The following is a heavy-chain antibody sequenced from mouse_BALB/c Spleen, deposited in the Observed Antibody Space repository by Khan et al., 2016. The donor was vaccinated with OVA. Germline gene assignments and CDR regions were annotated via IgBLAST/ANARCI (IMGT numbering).Heavy chain of an antibody. J-gene: IGHJ2*01. D-gene: IGHD2-4*01. CDR2: VYPYNGGT. Sequence: EVQLQESGPELVKPGASVKISCKAAGYTFTDYNMHWVKQSHGKSLEWIGYVYPYNGGTAYSHKFKSKATLTVDISSSTAYMELRSLTSEDSAVXYCVRSSGPGYDYDFDNWGQGTTLTVSS. V-gene: IGHV1S29*02. CDR3: VRSSGPGYDYDFDN. CDR1: GYTFTDYN.